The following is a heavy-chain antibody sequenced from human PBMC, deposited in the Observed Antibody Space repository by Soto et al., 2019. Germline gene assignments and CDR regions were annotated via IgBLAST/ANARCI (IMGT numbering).Heavy chain of an antibody. J-gene: IGHJ4*02. CDR2: IYYSGST. Sequence: QLQLQESGPGLVKPSETLSLTYTVSGGSISSSSYYWGWIRQPPGKGLEWIGSIYYSGSTYYNPSLKSRVTISVDTSKNQFSLKLSSVTAADTAVYYCARHRAVRYYFDYWGQGTLVTVSS. CDR3: ARHRAVRYYFDY. CDR1: GGSISSSSYY. V-gene: IGHV4-39*01. D-gene: IGHD3-10*01.